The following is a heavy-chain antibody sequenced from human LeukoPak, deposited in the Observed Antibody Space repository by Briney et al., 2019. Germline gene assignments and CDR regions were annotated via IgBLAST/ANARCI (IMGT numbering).Heavy chain of an antibody. CDR2: IRGVGDDT. CDR1: GFTLSSFA. D-gene: IGHD6-19*01. Sequence: GGSLRLSCAASGFTLSSFAMSWVRQAPGKGLEWVSTIRGVGDDTYYAHSVKGRFTFSRDNSKKSLYLQMNSLRAEDTAIYYCARDVAVSHGFDSLGQGSLVSVSS. V-gene: IGHV3-23*01. J-gene: IGHJ5*01. CDR3: ARDVAVSHGFDS.